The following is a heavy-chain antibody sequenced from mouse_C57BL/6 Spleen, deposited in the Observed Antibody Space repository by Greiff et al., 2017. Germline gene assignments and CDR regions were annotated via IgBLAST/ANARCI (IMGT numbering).Heavy chain of an antibody. CDR1: GYTFTDYY. J-gene: IGHJ1*03. CDR3: ARSPLSVDWYFDV. V-gene: IGHV1-76*01. Sequence: VQLQQSGVELVRPGASVKLSCKASGYTFTDYYINWVKQRPGQGLEWIARIYPGSGNTYYTEKFKGKATLTADKSSSTAYMQLSSLTAEDSAFYFCARSPLSVDWYFDVWGTGTTVTVSS. CDR2: IYPGSGNT. D-gene: IGHD1-1*01.